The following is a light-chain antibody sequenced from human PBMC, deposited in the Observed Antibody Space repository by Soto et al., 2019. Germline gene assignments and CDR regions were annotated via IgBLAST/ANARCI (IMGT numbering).Light chain of an antibody. CDR3: QQFDSYPIT. J-gene: IGKJ5*01. Sequence: IHLTQSPSSLSASVGDRVTITCRASQGISLSLTWYQQRPGKAPKLLIYDAPTLAGEVPSRFSGSGSGTDFTLTISSLHPEDFATYFCQQFDSYPITFGQGTRLEL. CDR1: QGISLS. V-gene: IGKV1-13*02. CDR2: DAP.